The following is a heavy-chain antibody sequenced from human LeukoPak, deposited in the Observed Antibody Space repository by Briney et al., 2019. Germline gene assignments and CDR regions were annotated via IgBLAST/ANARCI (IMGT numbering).Heavy chain of an antibody. Sequence: ASVKVSCKASGYTFITYDINWVRQAPGQGLEWMGWISAYNGNTNYAQSLKDRVTITIDTSRNSAYMELRSLRSDDTAVYYCAREKSRYPYGYNYWGQGTLVTVSP. CDR1: GYTFITYD. V-gene: IGHV1-18*01. J-gene: IGHJ4*02. D-gene: IGHD5-18*01. CDR3: AREKSRYPYGYNY. CDR2: ISAYNGNT.